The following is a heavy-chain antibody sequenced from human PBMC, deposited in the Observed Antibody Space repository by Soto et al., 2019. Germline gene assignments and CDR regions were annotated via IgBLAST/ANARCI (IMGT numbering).Heavy chain of an antibody. CDR2: ISAYNGKT. V-gene: IGHV1-18*01. CDR1: GYPFTSYG. CDR3: ARHRLIAVTGRLHY. D-gene: IGHD1-1*01. Sequence: QVQLVQSGAEVKKPGASVKVSCKTSGYPFTSYGINWVRQAPGQGPEWMGWISAYNGKTSYTQKFQGRVTMTTDTSTSTAYMELRSLRSDYTAGYYGARHRLIAVTGRLHYWGQGTLVTVSS. J-gene: IGHJ4*02.